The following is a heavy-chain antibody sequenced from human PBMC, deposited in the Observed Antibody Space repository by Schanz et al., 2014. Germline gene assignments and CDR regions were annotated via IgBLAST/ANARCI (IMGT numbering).Heavy chain of an antibody. CDR2: ISHDGNNK. Sequence: QAQLVESGGGVVQPGRSLRLSCAASGFAFRSYAMHWVRQAPGKGLEWAALISHDGNNKHYVDSVEGRFTISRDNSKNALYMQMDSLGAEDTAVYYCARDRVGASSYFDDWGQGTLVTVSS. J-gene: IGHJ4*02. CDR3: ARDRVGASSYFDD. D-gene: IGHD1-26*01. V-gene: IGHV3-30-3*01. CDR1: GFAFRSYA.